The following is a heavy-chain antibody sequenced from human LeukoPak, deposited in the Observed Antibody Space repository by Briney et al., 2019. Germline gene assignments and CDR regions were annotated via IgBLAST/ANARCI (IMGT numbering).Heavy chain of an antibody. D-gene: IGHD3-22*01. J-gene: IGHJ4*02. CDR1: GLTFRDAW. CDR3: THDTSGYYSLHS. Sequence: GGSLRLSCAVSGLTFRDAWMRWLRQAPGKGLEWVGRIKSLDAGGTDYAAPVKGRFSISRVDSTNTVYLQMNSLKTEDTAVYYCTHDTSGYYSLHSWGQGTLVTVSS. V-gene: IGHV3-15*01. CDR2: IKSLDAGGT.